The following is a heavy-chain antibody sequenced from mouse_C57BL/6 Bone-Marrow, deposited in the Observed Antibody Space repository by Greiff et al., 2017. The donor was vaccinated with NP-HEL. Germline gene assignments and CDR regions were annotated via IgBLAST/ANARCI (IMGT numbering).Heavy chain of an antibody. Sequence: EVQGVESGGDLVKPGGSLKLSCAASGFTFSSYGMSWVRQTPDKRLEWVATISSGGSYTYYPDSVKGRFTISRDNAKNTLYLQMSSLKSEDTAMYYCASSLLWRMDYWGKGPSVTVSS. CDR1: GFTFSSYG. J-gene: IGHJ4*01. CDR3: ASSLLWRMDY. CDR2: ISSGGSYT. D-gene: IGHD2-1*01. V-gene: IGHV5-6*01.